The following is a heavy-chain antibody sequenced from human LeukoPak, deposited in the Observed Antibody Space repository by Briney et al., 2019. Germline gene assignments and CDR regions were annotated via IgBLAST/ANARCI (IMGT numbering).Heavy chain of an antibody. V-gene: IGHV4-61*01. CDR1: GGSVSSGSYY. D-gene: IGHD6-13*01. Sequence: SETLSLTCTVSGGSVSSGSYYWSWIRQPPGKGLEWIGEINHSGSTNYNPSLKSRVTISVDTSKNQFSLKLSSVTAADTAVYYCARGPRAAAGTVYFDLWGRGTLVTVSS. J-gene: IGHJ2*01. CDR3: ARGPRAAAGTVYFDL. CDR2: INHSGST.